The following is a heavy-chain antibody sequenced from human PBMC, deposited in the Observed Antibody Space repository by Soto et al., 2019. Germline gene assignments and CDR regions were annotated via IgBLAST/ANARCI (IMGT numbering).Heavy chain of an antibody. Sequence: QVQLVQSGAEVKKPGASMKVSCKVSGYTLTELSMHWVRQTPGKGREWMGGFDPEDGETIYAQKFLGRVTMTEDTSTDTAYMELTGLRYEDTAVYYCATGTLGWTGDFGYWGQGTLVTVSS. CDR1: GYTLTELS. V-gene: IGHV1-24*01. CDR2: FDPEDGET. J-gene: IGHJ4*02. D-gene: IGHD6-19*01. CDR3: ATGTLGWTGDFGY.